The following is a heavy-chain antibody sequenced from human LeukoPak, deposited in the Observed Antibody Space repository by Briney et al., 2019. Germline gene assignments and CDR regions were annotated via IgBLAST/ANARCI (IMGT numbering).Heavy chain of an antibody. Sequence: GGSLRLPCAASGFTFSSYAMSWVRQAPGKGLEWVSIVSGGGGSTYYADSVKGRFTISRDNSKNTLYLQMNSLRAEDTAVYYCAKKGYYDGSGYYMYYFDHWGQGTLVTVSS. CDR3: AKKGYYDGSGYYMYYFDH. J-gene: IGHJ4*02. CDR2: VSGGGGST. CDR1: GFTFSSYA. V-gene: IGHV3-23*01. D-gene: IGHD3-22*01.